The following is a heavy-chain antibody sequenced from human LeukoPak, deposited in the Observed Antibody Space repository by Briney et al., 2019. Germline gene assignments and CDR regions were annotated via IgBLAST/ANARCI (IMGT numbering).Heavy chain of an antibody. CDR2: IKQDGSEK. D-gene: IGHD3-3*01. J-gene: IGHJ4*02. CDR1: GLTFSSYW. Sequence: QTGGSLRLSCAAAGLTFSSYWMSWVRQAPGKGLEWVANIKQDGSEKYYVDCVKGRFTISRDNAKNSLYLQMNSLRAEDTALYYCARVDFDLVVYYFDYWGQGTLVTVSS. V-gene: IGHV3-7*03. CDR3: ARVDFDLVVYYFDY.